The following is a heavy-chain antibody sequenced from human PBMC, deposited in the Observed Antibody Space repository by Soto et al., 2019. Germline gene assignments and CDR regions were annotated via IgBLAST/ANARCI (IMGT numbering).Heavy chain of an antibody. CDR3: VRNWRYYGGDYYYGMDA. J-gene: IGHJ6*02. CDR1: GFSLNTGGVG. Sequence: ITLKESGPTLVKPTQTLTLTCTFSGFSLNTGGVGVGWVRQPRGKAMEWLALIYWDDDERYRPSLRSRLNTTXHXTXHXMVLTMTNMDPEDTATYYCVRNWRYYGGDYYYGMDAWGQGTTVTVSS. V-gene: IGHV2-5*02. D-gene: IGHD3-10*01. CDR2: IYWDDDE.